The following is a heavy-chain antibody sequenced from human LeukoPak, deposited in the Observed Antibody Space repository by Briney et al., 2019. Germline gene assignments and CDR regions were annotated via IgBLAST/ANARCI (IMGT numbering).Heavy chain of an antibody. CDR2: IYPGDSDT. V-gene: IGHV5-51*01. CDR3: ARRDGGYAY. CDR1: GYGFSTSW. D-gene: IGHD5-12*01. Sequence: EESLKISCKGSGYGFSTSWIAWVRQMPGRGLEWMGIIYPGDSDTRYSPSFQGQVTMSADKSISTAYLQWSSLKASDTAMYYCARRDGGYAYWGQGTLVTVCS. J-gene: IGHJ4*02.